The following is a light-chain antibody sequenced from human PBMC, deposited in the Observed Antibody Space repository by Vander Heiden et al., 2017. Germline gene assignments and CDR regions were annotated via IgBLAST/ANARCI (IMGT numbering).Light chain of an antibody. CDR1: QSISNN. Sequence: EIVMTQSPATLSVSPGERATLSCRASQSISNNLAWYQQKPGQPPRLLLYGASARATGIPARFSGSGFGTYFTLTINSLQSADFAVYYCQQYHNWPPYTFGQGTKLEIK. J-gene: IGKJ2*01. CDR3: QQYHNWPPYT. CDR2: GAS. V-gene: IGKV3-15*01.